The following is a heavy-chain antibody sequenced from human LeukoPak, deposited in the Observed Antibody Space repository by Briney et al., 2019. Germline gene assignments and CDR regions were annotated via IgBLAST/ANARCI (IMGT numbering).Heavy chain of an antibody. CDR1: GDTFTSYY. Sequence: ASVKVSCKASGDTFTSYYMHWVRQAPGQGLEWMGIINPSGGSTSYAQKCQGRVTMTRDMSTSTVYMELSSLRSEDTAVYYCARDPPPNRHGPGGFDYWGQGTLVTVSS. V-gene: IGHV1-46*01. J-gene: IGHJ4*02. CDR2: INPSGGST. D-gene: IGHD1-14*01. CDR3: ARDPPPNRHGPGGFDY.